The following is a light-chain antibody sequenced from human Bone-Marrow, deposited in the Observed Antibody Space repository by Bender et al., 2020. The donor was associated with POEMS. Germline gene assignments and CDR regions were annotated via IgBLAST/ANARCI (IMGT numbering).Light chain of an antibody. Sequence: QSALTQPASVSGSPGQSITISCTGTSSDIGTYNFVFWYQQYPGKAPKLIIYWVSDRPSGVSNRFSGSKSDNTASLTISGLQAEDEADYYCCSFAQSDTFVFGTGTRVTVL. CDR2: WVS. CDR1: SSDIGTYNF. V-gene: IGLV2-23*02. CDR3: CSFAQSDTFV. J-gene: IGLJ1*01.